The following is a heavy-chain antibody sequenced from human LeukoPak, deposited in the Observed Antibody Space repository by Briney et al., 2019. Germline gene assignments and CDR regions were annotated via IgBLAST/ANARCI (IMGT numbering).Heavy chain of an antibody. CDR3: ARDRMYDFWSGHDY. J-gene: IGHJ4*02. D-gene: IGHD3-3*01. V-gene: IGHV3-20*04. Sequence: GGSLRLSCAASGFTFDDYGMSWVRQAPGKGLEWVSGINWNGGSTGYADSVKGRFTISRDNAKNSLYLQMNSLRAEDTPLYYCARDRMYDFWSGHDYWGQGTLVTVSS. CDR2: INWNGGST. CDR1: GFTFDDYG.